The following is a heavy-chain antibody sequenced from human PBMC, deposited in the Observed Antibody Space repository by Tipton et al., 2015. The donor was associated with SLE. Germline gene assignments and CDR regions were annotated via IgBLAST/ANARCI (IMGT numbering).Heavy chain of an antibody. CDR1: GGSFSGHY. D-gene: IGHD1-26*01. CDR2: INHSGST. J-gene: IGHJ6*03. Sequence: TLSLTCAVYGGSFSGHYWSWIRQPPGKGLEWIGEINHSGSTNYNPSLKSRVTISVDTSKNQFSLKLSSVTAADTAVYFCARVSGSYLYYYYYYYMDVWGKGTTVTVSS. V-gene: IGHV4-34*01. CDR3: ARVSGSYLYYYYYYYMDV.